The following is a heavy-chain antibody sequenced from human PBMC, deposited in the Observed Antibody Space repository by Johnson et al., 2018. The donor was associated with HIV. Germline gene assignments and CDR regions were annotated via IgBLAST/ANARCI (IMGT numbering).Heavy chain of an antibody. CDR1: GFTFSSYA. D-gene: IGHD3-10*01. V-gene: IGHV3-30*18. J-gene: IGHJ3*02. CDR2: ISYDGSNK. Sequence: QEQLVESGGGVVQPGRSLRLSCAASGFTFSSYAMSWVRQAPGKGLEWVAVISYDGSNKYYADSVKGRFTISRDNSKNTLYLQMNSLRAEDTAVYYCAKVAQGVDDAFDIWGQWTMVTVSS. CDR3: AKVAQGVDDAFDI.